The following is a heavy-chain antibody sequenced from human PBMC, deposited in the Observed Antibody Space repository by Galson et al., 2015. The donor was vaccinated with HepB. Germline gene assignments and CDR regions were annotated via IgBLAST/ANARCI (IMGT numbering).Heavy chain of an antibody. CDR1: GDSISSSNYY. Sequence: SCTVSGDSISSSNYYWGWIRQPPGKGLEWIGSIYYSGTTYYNPSLKSRVTISVDTSKKQFSLKLRSVTAADTAVYYCARQNIAARPDFYFDYWGQGTLVTVSS. D-gene: IGHD6-6*01. CDR3: ARQNIAARPDFYFDY. V-gene: IGHV4-39*01. CDR2: IYYSGTT. J-gene: IGHJ4*02.